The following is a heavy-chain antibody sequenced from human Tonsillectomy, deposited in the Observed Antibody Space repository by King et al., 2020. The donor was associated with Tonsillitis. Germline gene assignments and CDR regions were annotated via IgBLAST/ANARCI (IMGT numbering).Heavy chain of an antibody. CDR2: IYSDDSST. V-gene: IGHV3-23*03. CDR1: GFTFSSHA. CDR3: AKDSQLLSHNWFDP. Sequence: EVQLVESGGGLVQPGGSLRLSCAASGFTFSSHAMSWVRQAPGKGLEWVSVIYSDDSSTYYADSVKGRFTISRDNSKNTLYLRMNSLRAEDTAVYYCAKDSQLLSHNWFDPWGLGTLVTVSS. D-gene: IGHD2-2*01. J-gene: IGHJ5*02.